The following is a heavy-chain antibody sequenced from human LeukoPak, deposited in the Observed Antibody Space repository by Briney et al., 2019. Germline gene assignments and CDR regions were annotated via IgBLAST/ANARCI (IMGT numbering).Heavy chain of an antibody. CDR2: ISGSGGST. V-gene: IGHV3-23*01. Sequence: GGSLRLSCAASGFTFSSYAMSWVRQAPGKGLEWVSAISGSGGSTYYADSVKGRFTISRDNSKNTLYLQMNSLRAEDTAVYYCARRTADYGSGSYYITLDYWGQGTLVTVSS. CDR3: ARRTADYGSGSYYITLDY. D-gene: IGHD3-10*01. CDR1: GFTFSSYA. J-gene: IGHJ4*02.